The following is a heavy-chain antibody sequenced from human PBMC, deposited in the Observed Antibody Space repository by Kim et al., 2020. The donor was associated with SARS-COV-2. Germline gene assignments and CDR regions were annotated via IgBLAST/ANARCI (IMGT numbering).Heavy chain of an antibody. CDR3: AREGAPWAFDI. CDR1: EFSLSSYW. Sequence: GGSLRLSCAAAEFSLSSYWMDCGRQAPGKGLEWGANRKQDGRAIYDVDSVKGRFTISRDNAKNSLFLQMNSLRAEDTAVYYCAREGAPWAFDIWGQGTMVTFSS. CDR2: RKQDGRAI. V-gene: IGHV3-7*05. J-gene: IGHJ3*02.